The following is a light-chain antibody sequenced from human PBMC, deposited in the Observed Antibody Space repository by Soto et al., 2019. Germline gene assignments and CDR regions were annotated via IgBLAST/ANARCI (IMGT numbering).Light chain of an antibody. J-gene: IGLJ2*01. V-gene: IGLV2-23*02. CDR3: CSYATPRL. CDR2: EVS. CDR1: SSDVGSYNL. Sequence: QSALTQPASVSGSPGQSITISCTGTSSDVGSYNLVSWYQQHPGKAPKLIIYEVSERPSGVSHRFSGSKTVNTASLTISGLQAEDEDDYYCCSYATPRLCGGGTKLTVL.